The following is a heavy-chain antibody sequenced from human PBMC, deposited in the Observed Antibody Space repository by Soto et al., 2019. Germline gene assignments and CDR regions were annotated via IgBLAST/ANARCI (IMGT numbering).Heavy chain of an antibody. J-gene: IGHJ4*02. D-gene: IGHD3-9*01. CDR3: AHASPSFDWLLYYFDY. V-gene: IGHV2-5*02. Sequence: QITLKESGPTLVKPTQTLTLTCTFSGFSLSTSGVGVGWIRQPPGKALEWLALIYWDDDKRYSPSLKSRLTITKDTSKNPVDLTITNIDPVDTATYYCAHASPSFDWLLYYFDYWGQGTLVTVSS. CDR2: IYWDDDK. CDR1: GFSLSTSGVG.